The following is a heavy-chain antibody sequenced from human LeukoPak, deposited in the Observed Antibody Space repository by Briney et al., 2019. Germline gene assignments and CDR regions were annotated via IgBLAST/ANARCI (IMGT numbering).Heavy chain of an antibody. V-gene: IGHV3-23*01. CDR3: AKPHRTTGTPGHDY. CDR2: ISGSGGST. CDR1: GFTFNSHA. Sequence: GGSLRLSCAASGFTFNSHAMSWVRQAPGKGLEWVSAISGSGGSTYYADSVTGRFTISRDNSKNTLYLQMNSLGAEDTAVYYCAKPHRTTGTPGHDYWGQGTLVTVSS. D-gene: IGHD1-1*01. J-gene: IGHJ4*02.